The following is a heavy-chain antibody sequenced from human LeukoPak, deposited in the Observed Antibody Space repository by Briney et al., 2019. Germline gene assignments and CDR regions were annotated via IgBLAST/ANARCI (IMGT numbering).Heavy chain of an antibody. CDR1: GFTFSSYA. Sequence: PGGSLRLSCAASGFTFSSYAMSWVRQAPGKGLEWVSAISGSGGSTYYADSVKGRFTISRDNSKNTLYLQMNSLRAEDRAVYYCAKDRLEWELSAFDYWGQGTLVTVSS. CDR2: ISGSGGST. J-gene: IGHJ4*02. V-gene: IGHV3-23*01. CDR3: AKDRLEWELSAFDY. D-gene: IGHD1-26*01.